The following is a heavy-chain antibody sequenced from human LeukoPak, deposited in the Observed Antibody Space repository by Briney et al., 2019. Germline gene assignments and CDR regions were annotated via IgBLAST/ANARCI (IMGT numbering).Heavy chain of an antibody. Sequence: GRSLRLSCAASGFTFSSYAMHWVRQAPGKGLEWVAVISYDGSNKYYADSVKGRFTISRDNSKNTLYLQMNSLRAEDTAVYYCAKGSYYDSWFDPWGQGTLVTVSS. CDR3: AKGSYYDSWFDP. D-gene: IGHD1-26*01. CDR2: ISYDGSNK. CDR1: GFTFSSYA. V-gene: IGHV3-30-3*01. J-gene: IGHJ5*02.